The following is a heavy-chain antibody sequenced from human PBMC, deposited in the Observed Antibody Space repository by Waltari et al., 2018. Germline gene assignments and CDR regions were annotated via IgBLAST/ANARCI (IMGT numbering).Heavy chain of an antibody. Sequence: VQLVESGGGLVQPGGSLRLSCAASGFTFSSYEMNWVRQPLGKGRAWIGYIHYSGSPTYIPSLKGRGTISVDTSKNQFSLKLSSLTAADTAVYYCARVVVGDFWSGYPYYFDYWGQGTLVTVSS. CDR1: GFTFSSYE. CDR3: ARVVVGDFWSGYPYYFDY. CDR2: IHYSGSP. V-gene: IGHV4-59*01. J-gene: IGHJ4*02. D-gene: IGHD3-3*01.